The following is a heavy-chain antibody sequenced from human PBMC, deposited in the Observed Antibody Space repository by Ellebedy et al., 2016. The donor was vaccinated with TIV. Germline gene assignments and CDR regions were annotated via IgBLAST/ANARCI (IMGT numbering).Heavy chain of an antibody. Sequence: SGPTLVKPTQTLTLTCTFSGFSLSTREVAVAWIRQPPRKALEWLALIYWDDDKRYSPSLKSRLTITKDTSKNQVVLTMTNMDPVDTATYYCVHGSEYNSRNYWVYGWFDPWGQGTLVTVSS. V-gene: IGHV2-5*02. CDR1: GFSLSTREVA. D-gene: IGHD2-8*01. CDR3: VHGSEYNSRNYWVYGWFDP. J-gene: IGHJ5*02. CDR2: IYWDDDK.